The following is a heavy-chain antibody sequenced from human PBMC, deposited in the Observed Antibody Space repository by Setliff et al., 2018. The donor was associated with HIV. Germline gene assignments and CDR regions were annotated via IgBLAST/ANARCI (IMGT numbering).Heavy chain of an antibody. J-gene: IGHJ6*03. CDR1: GYSISSGYY. D-gene: IGHD3-16*01. V-gene: IGHV4-38-2*01. CDR2: IYQSGST. Sequence: SETLSLTCAVSGYSISSGYYWGWIRQPPGKGLEWIGTIYQSGSTYYNPSLKSRVTISLDTSKNQFSLKLSSVTAADTAVYYCARVSYDYASYYMDVWGKVTTVTVSS. CDR3: ARVSYDYASYYMDV.